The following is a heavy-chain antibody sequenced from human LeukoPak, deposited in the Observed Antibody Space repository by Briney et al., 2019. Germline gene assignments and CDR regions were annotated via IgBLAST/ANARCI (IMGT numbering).Heavy chain of an antibody. CDR1: GGSISSSSYY. D-gene: IGHD3-16*02. V-gene: IGHV4-39*07. Sequence: SETLSLTCTVSGGSISSSSYYWGWIRQPPGKGLEWIGSIYYSGSTYYNPFLQSRVTISVDTSKNQFSLKLSSVTAADTAVYYCARLDDYVWGSYRPNWFDPWGQGTLVTVSS. CDR2: IYYSGST. CDR3: ARLDDYVWGSYRPNWFDP. J-gene: IGHJ5*02.